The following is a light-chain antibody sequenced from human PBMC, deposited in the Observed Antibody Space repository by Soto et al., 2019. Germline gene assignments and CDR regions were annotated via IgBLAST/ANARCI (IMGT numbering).Light chain of an antibody. CDR3: QQYNKWPLT. V-gene: IGKV3-15*01. CDR1: QSFSSN. J-gene: IGKJ4*01. CDR2: GAS. Sequence: EIVMTQPPATLSVSPGERATLSCRALQSFSSNLSWYRHNPGQAASLLIHGASTRATGIPARFSGSGSGTEFPLTISSLQSEDCAVYYCQQYNKWPLTFGGGTKVAIK.